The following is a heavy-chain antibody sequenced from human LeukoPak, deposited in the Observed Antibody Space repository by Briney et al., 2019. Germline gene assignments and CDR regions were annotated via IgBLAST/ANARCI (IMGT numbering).Heavy chain of an antibody. V-gene: IGHV1-2*02. D-gene: IGHD3-10*01. CDR2: IDPNNGAT. J-gene: IGHJ4*02. CDR3: ARDLKDDGFGAEGSLDF. CDR1: GYTFTSNY. Sequence: ASVKVSRKALGYTFTSNYVIWVRQAPGQGPEWVGWIDPNNGATYYAQQFQGRVTMARDTSSTTVYMELDSLTSDDTAVYYCARDLKDDGFGAEGSLDFWGQGTLVTVSS.